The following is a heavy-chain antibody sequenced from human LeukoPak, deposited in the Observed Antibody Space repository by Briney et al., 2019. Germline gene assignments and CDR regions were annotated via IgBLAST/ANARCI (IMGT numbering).Heavy chain of an antibody. J-gene: IGHJ4*02. CDR1: GFTFSPYS. CDR2: FRSSGTFI. D-gene: IGHD2-2*01. V-gene: IGHV3-21*01. Sequence: GGSLRLSCAASGFTFSPYSMNWVRQAPGKELNCVSYFRSSGTFIYCADSLKGRFTVSKDNPKNLLFLQMTSLRVENMAVYYCARDPGVPAAPLDYWGLGTLVTVSS. CDR3: ARDPGVPAAPLDY.